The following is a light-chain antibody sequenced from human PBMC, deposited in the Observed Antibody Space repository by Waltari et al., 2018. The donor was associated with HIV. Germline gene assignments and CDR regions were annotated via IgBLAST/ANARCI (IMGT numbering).Light chain of an antibody. CDR1: LSVSTA. J-gene: IGKJ4*01. CDR3: QQHSTWPRT. Sequence: EVVLTQSPATLPLPPGARATFPCSSSLSVSTAVAWYQQKPGQAPRRFMADASSRATGIPARFGGSGSGTDFTLTISSLEPEDFAVYYCQQHSTWPRTFGGGTTVEIK. CDR2: DAS. V-gene: IGKV3-11*01.